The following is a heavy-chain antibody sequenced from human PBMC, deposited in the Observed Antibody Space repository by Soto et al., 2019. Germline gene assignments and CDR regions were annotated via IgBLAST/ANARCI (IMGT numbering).Heavy chain of an antibody. CDR1: GFTFSSYA. Sequence: QVQLVESGGGVVQPGRSLRLSCAASGFTFSSYAMHWVRQAPGKGLEWVAVISYDGSNKYYADSVKGRFTISRDNSKNTLYLQMNSLRAEDTAVYYCARDEGPIAGARLDYWGQGTLVTVSS. CDR3: ARDEGPIAGARLDY. CDR2: ISYDGSNK. V-gene: IGHV3-30-3*01. D-gene: IGHD2-15*01. J-gene: IGHJ4*02.